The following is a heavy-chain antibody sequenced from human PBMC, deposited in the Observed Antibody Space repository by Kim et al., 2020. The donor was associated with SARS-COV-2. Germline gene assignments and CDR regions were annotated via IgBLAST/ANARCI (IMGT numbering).Heavy chain of an antibody. CDR3: ADYCRSSSSCDYFDS. Sequence: GGSLRLSCAASGFSFSSYAMRWVRQAPGKGLEWVAAIWEDGSSKYYADSVKGRFTISRDNSKNTLYLQMNSLRAEDTAVYYCADYCRSSSSCDYFDSWG. CDR2: IWEDGSSK. J-gene: IGHJ4*01. CDR1: GFSFSSYA. D-gene: IGHD2-2*01. V-gene: IGHV3-33*08.